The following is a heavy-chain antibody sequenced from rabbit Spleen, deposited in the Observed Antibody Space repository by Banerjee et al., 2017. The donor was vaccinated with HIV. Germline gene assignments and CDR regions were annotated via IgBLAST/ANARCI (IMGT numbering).Heavy chain of an antibody. D-gene: IGHD6-1*01. V-gene: IGHV1S45*01. CDR3: ARVGGVGVYGYATL. CDR1: GFSFSDIYW. J-gene: IGHJ4*01. Sequence: QQQLEESGGGLVQPEGSLTLTCTASGFSFSDIYWISWVRQAPGKGLEWIAYIYTAGGSTYYASWAKGRFTITRSTSLNTVTLQLNSLTAADTATYFCARVGGVGVYGYATLWGPGTLVTVS. CDR2: IYTAGGST.